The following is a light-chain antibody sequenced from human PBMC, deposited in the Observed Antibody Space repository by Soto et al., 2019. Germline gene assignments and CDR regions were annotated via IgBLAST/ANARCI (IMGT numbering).Light chain of an antibody. CDR3: SSYTSSSTPQVV. CDR2: DVS. V-gene: IGLV2-14*01. CDR1: SRDVGGYNY. J-gene: IGLJ2*01. Sequence: QSALTQPVSVSGSPGQSITISCTGTSRDVGGYNYVSWYQQHPGKAPKLMIYDVSNRPSGVSNRFSGSKSGNTASLTISGLQAEDEADFYCSSYTSSSTPQVVFGGGTKLTVL.